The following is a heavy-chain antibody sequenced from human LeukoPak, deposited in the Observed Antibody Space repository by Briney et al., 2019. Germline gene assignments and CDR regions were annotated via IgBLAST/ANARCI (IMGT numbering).Heavy chain of an antibody. CDR1: GFSFSNYG. V-gene: IGHV3-33*06. CDR3: AKEREYGSGWYIQGTSDY. Sequence: GGSLRLSCAASGFSFSNYGMHWVRQAPGRGLEWVAVIYYDGSNEYYADSVKGRLTISRDNSKNTLFLQMNSLRAEDSAVYYCAKEREYGSGWYIQGTSDYWGQGTLVTVSS. D-gene: IGHD6-19*01. CDR2: IYYDGSNE. J-gene: IGHJ4*02.